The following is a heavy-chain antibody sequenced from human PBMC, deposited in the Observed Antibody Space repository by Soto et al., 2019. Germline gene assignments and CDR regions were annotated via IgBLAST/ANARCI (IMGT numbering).Heavy chain of an antibody. CDR1: GGSISSYY. CDR3: ARALNYYDSSGRLYFDY. J-gene: IGHJ4*02. Sequence: PSETLSLTCTVSGGSISSYYWSWIRQPPGKGLEWIGYIYYSGSTNYNPSLKSRVTISVDTSKNQFSLKLSSVTAADTAVYHRARALNYYDSSGRLYFDYWGQGTLVTVSS. D-gene: IGHD3-22*01. V-gene: IGHV4-59*01. CDR2: IYYSGST.